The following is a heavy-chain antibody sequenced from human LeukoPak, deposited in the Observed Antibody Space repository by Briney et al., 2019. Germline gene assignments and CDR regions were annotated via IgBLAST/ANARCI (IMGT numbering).Heavy chain of an antibody. CDR1: GGSFSGYY. D-gene: IGHD5-18*01. CDR2: INHSGST. Sequence: SETLSLTCAVYGGSFSGYYWSWIRQPPGKGLEWIGEINHSGSTNYNPSLKSRVTISVDTSKNQFSLKLSSVAAADTAVYYCASVRYSFVGGWGQGTLVTVSS. V-gene: IGHV4-34*01. CDR3: ASVRYSFVGG. J-gene: IGHJ4*02.